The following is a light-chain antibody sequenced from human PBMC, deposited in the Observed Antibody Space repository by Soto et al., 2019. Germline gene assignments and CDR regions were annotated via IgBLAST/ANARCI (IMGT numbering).Light chain of an antibody. V-gene: IGKV1-39*01. CDR1: QSVRRN. Sequence: DIQMTQSPSSLSASVGDRVTITCRASQSVRRNLDWYQQKPGKAPNLLIFAASSLQSGVPSRFRGSESGTDFPPTIGSRQPEDFATYYCQEGKSTRGTFGKGTRVDIK. J-gene: IGKJ1*01. CDR3: QEGKSTRGT. CDR2: AAS.